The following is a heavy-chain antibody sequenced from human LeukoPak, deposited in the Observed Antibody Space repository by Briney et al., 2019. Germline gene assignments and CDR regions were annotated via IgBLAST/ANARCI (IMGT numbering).Heavy chain of an antibody. CDR1: GGSFSGYY. Sequence: PSETLSLTCAVYGGSFSGYYWSWIRQPPGKGLEWIGEINHSGSTNYNPSLKSRVTISVDKSKNQFSLKLSSVTAADTAVYYCARVPGYSSGWFRPYFDYWGQGTLVTVSS. CDR3: ARVPGYSSGWFRPYFDY. CDR2: INHSGST. J-gene: IGHJ4*02. V-gene: IGHV4-34*01. D-gene: IGHD6-19*01.